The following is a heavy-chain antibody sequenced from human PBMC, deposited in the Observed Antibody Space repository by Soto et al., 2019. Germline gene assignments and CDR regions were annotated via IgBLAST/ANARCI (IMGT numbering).Heavy chain of an antibody. V-gene: IGHV3-7*03. CDR3: ARAPYINAWYRFDL. D-gene: IGHD6-13*01. CDR2: IKHDGSVK. Sequence: AGGSLRLSCEASGFTFSGYWMSWVRQAPGKGLEWVADIKHDGSVKFYVDSVKGRFTISRDNAKKLLYLQMSGLRAEDTALYYCARAPYINAWYRFDLWGQGTLVTVSS. J-gene: IGHJ4*02. CDR1: GFTFSGYW.